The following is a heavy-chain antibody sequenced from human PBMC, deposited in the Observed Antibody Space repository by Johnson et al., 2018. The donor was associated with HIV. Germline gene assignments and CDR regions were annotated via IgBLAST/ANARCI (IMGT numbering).Heavy chain of an antibody. J-gene: IGHJ3*02. Sequence: QVQLVESGGGVVQPGRSLRLSCAASGFTFSSYAMSWVRQAPGKGLEWVAVISYDGSNKYYADSVKGRFTISRDNSKNTLYLQMNSLRAEDTAVYYCARDERAAAGTRGLDAFDIWGQGTMVTVSS. V-gene: IGHV3-30-3*01. D-gene: IGHD6-13*01. CDR1: GFTFSSYA. CDR3: ARDERAAAGTRGLDAFDI. CDR2: ISYDGSNK.